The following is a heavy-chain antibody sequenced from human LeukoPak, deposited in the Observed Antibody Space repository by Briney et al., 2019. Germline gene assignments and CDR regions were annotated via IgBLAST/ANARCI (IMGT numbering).Heavy chain of an antibody. CDR3: ARESIAVAGAPFDY. J-gene: IGHJ4*02. Sequence: GGSLRLSCAASGFTFSSHEMNWVRQAPGKGLEWVSYISSGSTIYDADSVKGRFTISRDNAKNSLYLQMNSLRAEDTAVYYCARESIAVAGAPFDYWGQGTLVTVSS. CDR2: ISSGSTI. V-gene: IGHV3-48*03. D-gene: IGHD6-19*01. CDR1: GFTFSSHE.